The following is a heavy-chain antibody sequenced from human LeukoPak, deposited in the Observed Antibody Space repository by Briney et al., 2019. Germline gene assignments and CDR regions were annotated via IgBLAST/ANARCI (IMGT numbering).Heavy chain of an antibody. D-gene: IGHD6-19*01. CDR3: ARGIAVAGTVWFDP. Sequence: PSETLSLTCTVSGGSIGSYYWSWIRQPPGKGLEWIGYIYYSGSTNYNPSLKSRVTISVDTSKNQFSLKLSSVTAADTAVYYCARGIAVAGTVWFDPWGQGTLVTVSS. J-gene: IGHJ5*02. CDR1: GGSIGSYY. V-gene: IGHV4-59*01. CDR2: IYYSGST.